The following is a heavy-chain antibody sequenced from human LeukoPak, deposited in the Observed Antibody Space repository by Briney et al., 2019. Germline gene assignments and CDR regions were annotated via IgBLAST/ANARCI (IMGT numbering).Heavy chain of an antibody. V-gene: IGHV5-51*01. J-gene: IGHJ4*02. Sequence: GESLKISCQGSGYSFTKYWIGWVRQMPGKGLEWMGIVNPGDSDTRYSPSFQGQVTVSADKSISTAYLQWSSLKASDTAMYYCARRDYYDSSDDYWGQGTLVTVSS. CDR2: VNPGDSDT. D-gene: IGHD3-22*01. CDR3: ARRDYYDSSDDY. CDR1: GYSFTKYW.